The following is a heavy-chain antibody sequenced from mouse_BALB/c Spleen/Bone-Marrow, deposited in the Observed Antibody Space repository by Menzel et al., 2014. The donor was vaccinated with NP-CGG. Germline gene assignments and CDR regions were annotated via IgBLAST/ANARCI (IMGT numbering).Heavy chain of an antibody. CDR2: IYPSDSYT. CDR3: TRPGYFYGSGPYAMDY. V-gene: IGHV1-69*02. J-gene: IGHJ4*01. Sequence: QVQLQQPGAELVRPGASVKLSCKASGYTFTSYWINWVKQRPGQGLEWIGNIYPSDSYTNYNQKFKDKATLTVDKSSSTAYMQLSSPTTEDSAVYYCTRPGYFYGSGPYAMDYWGQETSVTVSS. D-gene: IGHD1-1*01. CDR1: GYTFTSYW.